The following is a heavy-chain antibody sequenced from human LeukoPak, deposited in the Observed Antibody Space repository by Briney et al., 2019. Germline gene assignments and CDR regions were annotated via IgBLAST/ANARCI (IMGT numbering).Heavy chain of an antibody. CDR2: VSYDGSNK. CDR1: GFTFSSYA. D-gene: IGHD6-6*01. V-gene: IGHV3-30-3*01. Sequence: GGSLRLSCAASGFTFSSYAMHWVRQAPGKGLEGVAVVSYDGSNKYYADSVKGRFTISRDNSKNTLYLRMNSLRAEDTAVYYCAREEDSSSSCFDYWGQGTLATVSS. J-gene: IGHJ4*02. CDR3: AREEDSSSSCFDY.